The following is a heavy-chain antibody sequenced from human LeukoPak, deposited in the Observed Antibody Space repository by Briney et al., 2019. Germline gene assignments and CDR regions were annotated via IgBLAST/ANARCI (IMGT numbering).Heavy chain of an antibody. Sequence: PGGSLRLSCTASGFTFSAASMNWVRRTPGKGLEWISYISYNSFTIHYADSVKGRFTISRDNTKNTLFLQMNSLRAEDTAIYYCTRDGDGNFDYWGQGTQVTVSS. CDR1: GFTFSAAS. J-gene: IGHJ4*02. V-gene: IGHV3-48*04. CDR3: TRDGDGNFDY. CDR2: ISYNSFTI. D-gene: IGHD2-21*02.